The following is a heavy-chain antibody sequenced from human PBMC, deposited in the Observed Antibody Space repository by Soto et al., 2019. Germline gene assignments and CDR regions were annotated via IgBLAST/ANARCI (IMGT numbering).Heavy chain of an antibody. D-gene: IGHD5-12*01. Sequence: SETLSLTCTVSCGSISSYCWSWIRQPAGEGLEWVGYIYYSGSTNYSPSLKSRVTISVDNSKNQFALKLSSVTAADRAVYYCARTRDSGCDIWGQGTLVTVS. CDR1: CGSISSYC. V-gene: IGHV4-59*01. CDR2: IYYSGST. J-gene: IGHJ4*02. CDR3: ARTRDSGCDI.